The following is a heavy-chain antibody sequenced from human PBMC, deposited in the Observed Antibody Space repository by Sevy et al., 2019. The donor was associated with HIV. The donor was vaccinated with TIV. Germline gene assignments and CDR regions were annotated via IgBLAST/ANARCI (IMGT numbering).Heavy chain of an antibody. V-gene: IGHV1-69*13. CDR1: GGNFRNYV. CDR3: ARLYPCGGACYYFDS. CDR2: IIPTSGTA. Sequence: ASVKVSCKVSGGNFRNYVITWVRQAPGQGLEWMGGIIPTSGTANYAQKFQGRVTIIADESPSTAYMELSSLRSEDTAVYYCARLYPCGGACYYFDSWGQGTLVTVSS. J-gene: IGHJ4*02. D-gene: IGHD2-21*02.